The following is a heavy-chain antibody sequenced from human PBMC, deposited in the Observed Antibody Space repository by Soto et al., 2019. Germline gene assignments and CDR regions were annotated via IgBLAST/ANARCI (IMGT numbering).Heavy chain of an antibody. D-gene: IGHD3-10*01. J-gene: IGHJ4*02. V-gene: IGHV3-30*18. CDR3: AKPNLIRGVVINGIDS. CDR1: GFSFSTYD. Sequence: HPGGSLRLSCAASGFSFSTYDMHWVRQAPGKGLEWVAVVSFDGRNKHYADAVKGRLTISRDNSKNTLYLQMNSLRPEDAAIYYCAKPNLIRGVVINGIDSWGQGTQVTVSS. CDR2: VSFDGRNK.